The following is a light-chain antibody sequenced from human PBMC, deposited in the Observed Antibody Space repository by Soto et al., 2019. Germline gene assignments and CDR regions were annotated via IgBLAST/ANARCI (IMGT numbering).Light chain of an antibody. CDR3: SLYARENTYV. CDR1: STDFVTYNR. J-gene: IGLJ1*01. CDR2: EAS. V-gene: IGLV2-18*01. Sequence: QSVLTQPPSVSGSPGQSVTISCTGTSTDFVTYNRVSWYQQPPGTAPKLIIYEASNRSSGVPDRLSGSKSGNTASLTISGLQAADEADYYCSLYARENTYVFGIGTKVHVL.